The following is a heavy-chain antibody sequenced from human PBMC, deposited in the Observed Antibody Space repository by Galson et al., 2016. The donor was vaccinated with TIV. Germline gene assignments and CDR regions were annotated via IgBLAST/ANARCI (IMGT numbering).Heavy chain of an antibody. CDR1: GGTFSSDA. CDR3: ARARGYNFANAFHI. CDR2: IIPMFKIA. J-gene: IGHJ3*02. V-gene: IGHV1-69*13. Sequence: SVKVSCKASGGTFSSDAISWVRQAPGQGLEWMGGIIPMFKIADYAQKFQGRVTISADEFPSAAYMELSSLRFEDTAVYYCARARGYNFANAFHIWGQGTMVTVSS. D-gene: IGHD5-18*01.